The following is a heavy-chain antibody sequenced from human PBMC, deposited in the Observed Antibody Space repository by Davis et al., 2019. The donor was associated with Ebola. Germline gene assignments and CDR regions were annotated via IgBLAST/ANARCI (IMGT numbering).Heavy chain of an antibody. V-gene: IGHV1-18*01. J-gene: IGHJ4*02. D-gene: IGHD5-18*01. Sequence: ASVKVSCKASGCTFTSYGISWVRQAPGQGLEWMGWISAYNGNTNYAQKLQGRVTITTDTSTSTAYMELRSLRAEDTAVYYCAKDLDTAMITEGPFDYWGQGTLVTVSS. CDR1: GCTFTSYG. CDR2: ISAYNGNT. CDR3: AKDLDTAMITEGPFDY.